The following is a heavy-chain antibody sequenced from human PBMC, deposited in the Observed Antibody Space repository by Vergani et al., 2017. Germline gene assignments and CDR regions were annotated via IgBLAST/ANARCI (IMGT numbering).Heavy chain of an antibody. CDR1: GITFWKFG. Sequence: EVDLVESGGGLAQPGGSLRLSCEASGITFWKFGMHWVRQGPGKGLEWVAGIRWNSGAVDYAESVRGRFTISRDNAKNALFLEMNSLRFEDTAVYFCTKGSVYYNDSAGHGYDPYTGFDLWGQGTLVTVSS. D-gene: IGHD5-12*01. CDR3: TKGSVYYNDSAGHGYDPYTGFDL. CDR2: IRWNSGAV. J-gene: IGHJ3*01. V-gene: IGHV3-9*01.